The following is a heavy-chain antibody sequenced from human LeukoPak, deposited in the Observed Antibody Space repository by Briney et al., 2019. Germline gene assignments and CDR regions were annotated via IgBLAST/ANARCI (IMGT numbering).Heavy chain of an antibody. CDR2: IRSKANNYAT. CDR3: TRRSTTFDY. Sequence: GGSLRLSCATSGFTFSGSAIHWVRQASGKGLEWVGRIRSKANNYATAYAASVKGRFTISRDDSKNTAYLQMSSLKTEDTAMYYCTRRSTTFDYWGQGTPVTVSS. D-gene: IGHD2-2*01. V-gene: IGHV3-73*01. CDR1: GFTFSGSA. J-gene: IGHJ4*02.